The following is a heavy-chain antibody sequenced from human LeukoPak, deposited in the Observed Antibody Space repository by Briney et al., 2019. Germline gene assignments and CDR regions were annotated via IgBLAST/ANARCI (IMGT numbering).Heavy chain of an antibody. D-gene: IGHD2-2*01. CDR1: GGSVSGTNYY. V-gene: IGHV4-39*07. J-gene: IGHJ5*02. Sequence: KASETLSLTCSVSGGSVSGTNYYWAWIRQPPEKGLEWIGTIYYSGSTNYNPSLKSRVTISLDTSKNQFSLKLSSVTAADTAVYYCASGAGGYCSSTTCLYWFDPWGQGTLVTVSS. CDR3: ASGAGGYCSSTTCLYWFDP. CDR2: IYYSGST.